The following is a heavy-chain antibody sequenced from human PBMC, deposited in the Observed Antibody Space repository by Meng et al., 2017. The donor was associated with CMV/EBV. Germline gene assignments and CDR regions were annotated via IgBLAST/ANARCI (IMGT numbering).Heavy chain of an antibody. J-gene: IGHJ4*02. CDR2: ISGSGGST. D-gene: IGHD6-13*01. V-gene: IGHV3-23*01. Sequence: GGSLRLSCAASGFTFSSYAMSWVRQAPGKGLDWVSAISGSGGSTYYADSVKGRFTISRDNSKTTLYLQMNSLRAEATAVYYCAKGIIAADGPIDYWGQGTMVTVSS. CDR3: AKGIIAADGPIDY. CDR1: GFTFSSYA.